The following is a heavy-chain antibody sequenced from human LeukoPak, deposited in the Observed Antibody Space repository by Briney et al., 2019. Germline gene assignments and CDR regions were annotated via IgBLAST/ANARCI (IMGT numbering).Heavy chain of an antibody. CDR1: GFTFSSYA. Sequence: GGSLRLSCAASGFTFSSYAMSWVRQAPGKGLEWVSAISGSGGSTYYADSVKGRFTISRDNSKNTLYLQMNSLRPEDTAVYYCARDLGDGYNMIDSWGQGTLVTVSS. D-gene: IGHD5-24*01. V-gene: IGHV3-23*01. CDR2: ISGSGGST. J-gene: IGHJ4*02. CDR3: ARDLGDGYNMIDS.